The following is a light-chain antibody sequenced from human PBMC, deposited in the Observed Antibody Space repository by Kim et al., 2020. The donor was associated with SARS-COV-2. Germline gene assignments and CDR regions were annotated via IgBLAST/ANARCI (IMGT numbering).Light chain of an antibody. J-gene: IGLJ2*01. CDR3: QAWDRDTVV. CDR1: KLVDKY. V-gene: IGLV3-1*01. Sequence: SPGQTASITCSGDKLVDKYVCWHQQKPGQSPVLVIYQDNQRHSGIPVRFSGSNSGNTATLTISGTQAMDEADYYCQAWDRDTVVFGGGTRLTVL. CDR2: QDN.